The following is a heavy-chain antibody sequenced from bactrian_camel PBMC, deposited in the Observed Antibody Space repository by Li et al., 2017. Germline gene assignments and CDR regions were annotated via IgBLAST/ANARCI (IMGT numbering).Heavy chain of an antibody. CDR1: GYGSGNKC. CDR3: AADLYRKATLETLPAFVT. V-gene: IGHV3S63*01. D-gene: IGHD3*01. CDR2: ISTPKGVT. J-gene: IGHJ4*01. Sequence: LVESGGGSVQAGGSLRLSCATSGYGSGNKCVAWFRQPPGKDREAVASISTPKGVTYYSDSAKGRFTISQDIAKNTVDLQMNMLKPEDTGMYYCAADLYRKATLETLPAFVTWGQGTQVTVS.